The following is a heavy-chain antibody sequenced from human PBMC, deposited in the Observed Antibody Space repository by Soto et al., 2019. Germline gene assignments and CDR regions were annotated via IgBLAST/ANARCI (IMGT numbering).Heavy chain of an antibody. D-gene: IGHD6-6*01. V-gene: IGHV1-2*02. CDR1: GYTFTGYY. J-gene: IGHJ5*02. CDR3: ARVRKAARHYWFDP. Sequence: QVQLVQSGAEVKKPGASVKVSCKASGYTFTGYYMHWERQAPGQGLEWMGWINPHRGGTNYAQKFQGRVTMTRDTSISTAYRELGRLRSDDTAVYYCARVRKAARHYWFDPWGQGTLVTVSS. CDR2: INPHRGGT.